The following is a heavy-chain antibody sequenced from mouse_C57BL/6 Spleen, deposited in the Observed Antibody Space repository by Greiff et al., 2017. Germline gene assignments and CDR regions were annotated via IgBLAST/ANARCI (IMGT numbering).Heavy chain of an antibody. V-gene: IGHV1-69*01. Sequence: QVQLQQPGAELVMPGASVKLSCKASGYTFTSYWMHWVKQRPGQGLEWIGEIYPSDSYTNYNQKFKGKSTLTVDKSSSTADMQLSSLTSEDSAVYYCARSGSNYASDYWGQGTSVTVSS. J-gene: IGHJ4*01. D-gene: IGHD3-2*02. CDR3: ARSGSNYASDY. CDR1: GYTFTSYW. CDR2: IYPSDSYT.